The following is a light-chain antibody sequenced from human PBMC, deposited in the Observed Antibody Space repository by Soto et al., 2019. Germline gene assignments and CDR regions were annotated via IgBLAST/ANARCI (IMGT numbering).Light chain of an antibody. Sequence: EIVLTQYPATLSLSPGERATLSCRASQSVSTYLAWYQQKPGQAPRILIHDASNRTTGSPARFSGSGSGTDVTHTISSLAPEDCGVYYCQPRSNWPQITFGGGTKVAIK. CDR1: QSVSTY. V-gene: IGKV3-11*01. CDR3: QPRSNWPQIT. CDR2: DAS. J-gene: IGKJ4*01.